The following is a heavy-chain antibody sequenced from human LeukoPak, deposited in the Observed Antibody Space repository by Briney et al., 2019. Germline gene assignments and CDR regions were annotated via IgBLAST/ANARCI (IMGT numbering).Heavy chain of an antibody. CDR3: AASYSETQLYYFDY. J-gene: IGHJ4*02. CDR2: ISSSGTGI. CDR1: RFTFNRYS. V-gene: IGHV3-48*01. D-gene: IGHD1-26*01. Sequence: GGSLRLSCAASRFTFNRYSMNWVRQAPGKGLEWVAYISSSGTGIYYADSVKGRFAISRDNAKNSVYLQMNSLRGEDTAVYHCAASYSETQLYYFDYWGQGNLVTVSS.